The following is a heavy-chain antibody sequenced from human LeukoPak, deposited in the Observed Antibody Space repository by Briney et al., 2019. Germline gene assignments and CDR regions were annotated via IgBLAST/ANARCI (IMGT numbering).Heavy chain of an antibody. V-gene: IGHV4-31*03. Sequence: KTSQTLSLTCTVSGGSISSGGYYWSWIRQHPGKGLEWIGYIYYSGSTYYNPSLKSRVTISVDTSKNQFSLKLSSVTAADTAVYYCARFGDYQTTNWFDPWGQGTLVTVSS. J-gene: IGHJ5*02. D-gene: IGHD4-11*01. CDR3: ARFGDYQTTNWFDP. CDR2: IYYSGST. CDR1: GGSISSGGYY.